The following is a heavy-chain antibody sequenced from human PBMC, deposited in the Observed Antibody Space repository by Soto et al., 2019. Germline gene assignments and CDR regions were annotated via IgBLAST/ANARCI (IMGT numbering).Heavy chain of an antibody. CDR3: ARYKSHYYYGMDV. CDR2: IYYSGIT. Sequence: QVQLQESGPGLVKPSETLSLTCTVSGGSISSYYWSWIRQPPGKGLEWIGYIYYSGITNYNPSLKSRLPISVDTSTNQFSLKLSSVTAADTAVYYCARYKSHYYYGMDVWGQGTTVTVSS. D-gene: IGHD1-20*01. V-gene: IGHV4-59*01. J-gene: IGHJ6*02. CDR1: GGSISSYY.